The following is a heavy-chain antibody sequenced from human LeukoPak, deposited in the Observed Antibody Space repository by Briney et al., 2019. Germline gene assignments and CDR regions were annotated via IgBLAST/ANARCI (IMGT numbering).Heavy chain of an antibody. CDR3: AKGNIAELPAAPYY. V-gene: IGHV3-23*01. CDR2: ISGSYGTT. Sequence: SGGSLRLSCAASGFTFSSYAMSWLRQAPGKGLEWVSSISGSYGTTYYADSVKGRFTISRDNSKNTLYLQMNSLRAEDTALCYCAKGNIAELPAAPYYWGQGTLVTVSS. D-gene: IGHD2-2*01. CDR1: GFTFSSYA. J-gene: IGHJ4*02.